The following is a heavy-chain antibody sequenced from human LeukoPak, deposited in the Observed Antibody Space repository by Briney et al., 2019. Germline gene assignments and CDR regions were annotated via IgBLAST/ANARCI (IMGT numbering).Heavy chain of an antibody. D-gene: IGHD1-26*01. V-gene: IGHV1-18*01. CDR3: ARVTGRDHYYYYYGVDV. Sequence: ASVKVSCKASGYTFTSYGISWVRPAPGQGLAWMGWISAYNGNTNYAQKLQGRVTMTTDTSTSTAYMELRSLRSDDTAVYYCARVTGRDHYYYYYGVDVWGQGTTVTVSS. CDR2: ISAYNGNT. J-gene: IGHJ6*02. CDR1: GYTFTSYG.